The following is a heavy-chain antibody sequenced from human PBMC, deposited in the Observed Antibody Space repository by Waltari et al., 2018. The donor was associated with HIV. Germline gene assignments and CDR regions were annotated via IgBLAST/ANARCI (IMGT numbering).Heavy chain of an antibody. D-gene: IGHD3-3*01. Sequence: VPLVVSGGGLVQPGGSLIPTGAAFGFSFSSFALHWVRQAPGKGLEYVSVISSNGGSTNYANSVKGRFTISRDNSKNTLYLQMGSLRVEDMAVYYCARALYDSWSGYNYFYRGVDVWGQGTTVTVSS. V-gene: IGHV3-64*01. CDR3: ARALYDSWSGYNYFYRGVDV. CDR1: GFSFSSFA. CDR2: ISSNGGST. J-gene: IGHJ6*02.